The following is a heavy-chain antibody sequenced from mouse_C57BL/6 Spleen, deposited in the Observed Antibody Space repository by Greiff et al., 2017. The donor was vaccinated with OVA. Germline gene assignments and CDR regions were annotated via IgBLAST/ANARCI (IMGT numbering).Heavy chain of an antibody. CDR1: GYTFTSYW. Sequence: VQLQQSGAELVMPGASVKLSCKASGYTFTSYWMHWVKQRPGQGLEWIGEIDPSDSYTNYNQKFKGKSTLTGDKSSSTAYMQLSSLTSEDSAVYYCARWGDYGDYWGQGTTLTVSS. J-gene: IGHJ2*01. CDR3: ARWGDYGDY. CDR2: IDPSDSYT. V-gene: IGHV1-69*01. D-gene: IGHD2-4*01.